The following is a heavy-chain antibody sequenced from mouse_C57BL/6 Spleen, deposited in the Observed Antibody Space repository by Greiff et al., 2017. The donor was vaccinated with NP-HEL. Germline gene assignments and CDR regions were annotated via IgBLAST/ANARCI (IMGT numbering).Heavy chain of an antibody. CDR1: GFTFSSYA. V-gene: IGHV5-9-1*02. CDR2: ISSGGDYI. D-gene: IGHD2-14*01. Sequence: DVMLVESGEGLVKPGGSLKLSCAASGFTFSSYAMSWVRQTPEKRLEWVAYISSGGDYIYYADTVKGRFTISRDNARNTLYLQMSSLKSEDTAMYYCTRFGTRSYYFDYWGQGTTLTVSS. CDR3: TRFGTRSYYFDY. J-gene: IGHJ2*01.